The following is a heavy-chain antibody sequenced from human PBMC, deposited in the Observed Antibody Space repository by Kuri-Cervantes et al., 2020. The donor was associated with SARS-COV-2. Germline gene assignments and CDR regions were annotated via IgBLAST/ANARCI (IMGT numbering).Heavy chain of an antibody. CDR1: GFTLSSYA. J-gene: IGHJ4*02. CDR3: AKGISVEKARVGEN. CDR2: ITGSAGRS. Sequence: GESLKISCSASGFTLSSYAMTWVRQAPGKGLEWVSTITGSAGRSNYADSVKGRFTISRDNSKNTMYLQMNSVRAEDTALYYCAKGISVEKARVGENWGQGTLVTVSS. V-gene: IGHV3-23*01. D-gene: IGHD5-24*01.